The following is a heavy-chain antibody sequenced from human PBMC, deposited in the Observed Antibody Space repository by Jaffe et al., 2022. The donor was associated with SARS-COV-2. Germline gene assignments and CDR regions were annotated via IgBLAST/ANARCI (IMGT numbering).Heavy chain of an antibody. J-gene: IGHJ4*02. CDR2: VNSDGSST. V-gene: IGHV3-74*01. CDR3: ARGGQVLFSDDFDY. D-gene: IGHD2-2*01. CDR1: GFSFSNYW. Sequence: EVQLVESGGGLVQPGGSLRLSCAASGFSFSNYWMHWVRQGPGKGLVWVSRVNSDGSSTFYADSVKGRFTISRDNAKNTLYLQMNSLTDEDTAVYYCARGGQVLFSDDFDYWGQGTLVTVSS.